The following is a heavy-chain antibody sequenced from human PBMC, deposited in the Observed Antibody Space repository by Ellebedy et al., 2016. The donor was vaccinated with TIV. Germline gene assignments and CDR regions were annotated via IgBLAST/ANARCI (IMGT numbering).Heavy chain of an antibody. D-gene: IGHD2-21*01. CDR2: INQVGNEK. J-gene: IGHJ4*02. Sequence: GESLKISCGASGFTFSFFWMGCVRRAPGKGLEWVATINQVGNEKYYVDSVKGRFTISRDNAKTSLYLQMNSLRAEDTAVYSCVSAARGSNCCEAYWGQGTLVTVSS. V-gene: IGHV3-7*03. CDR3: VSAARGSNCCEAY. CDR1: GFTFSFFW.